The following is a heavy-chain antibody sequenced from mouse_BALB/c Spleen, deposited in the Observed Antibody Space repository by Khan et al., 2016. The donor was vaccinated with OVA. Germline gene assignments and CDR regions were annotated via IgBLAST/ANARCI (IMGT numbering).Heavy chain of an antibody. CDR1: GYTFTSYV. J-gene: IGHJ2*01. CDR2: IYPYNDDT. CDR3: ARNYRYDVYFDY. V-gene: IGHV1S136*01. Sequence: VQLQQSGPELVKPGASVKMSCKASGYTFTSYVMHWVRQKPGQGLEWIGYIYPYNDDTKYNEKIKGKATLTSDTSSSTAYMELSSLTSEDSAVYYCARNYRYDVYFDYWGQGTTLTVSS. D-gene: IGHD2-14*01.